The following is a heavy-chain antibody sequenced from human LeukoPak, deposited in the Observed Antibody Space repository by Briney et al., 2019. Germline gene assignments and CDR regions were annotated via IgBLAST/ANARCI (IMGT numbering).Heavy chain of an antibody. CDR2: ISAYNGNT. J-gene: IGHJ4*02. V-gene: IGHV1-18*04. CDR3: ARHSPYSSSYKSGAFDI. CDR1: RYTFTDYY. D-gene: IGHD6-13*01. Sequence: GASVKVSCKASRYTFTDYYLHWVRQAPGQGLEWMGWISAYNGNTNYAQKLQGRVTMTTDTSTSTAYMELRSLRSDDTAVYYCARHSPYSSSYKSGAFDIWGQGTLVTVSS.